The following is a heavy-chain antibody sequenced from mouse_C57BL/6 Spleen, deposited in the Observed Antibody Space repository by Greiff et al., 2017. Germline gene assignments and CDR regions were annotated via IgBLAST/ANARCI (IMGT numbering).Heavy chain of an antibody. Sequence: DVLLQESVAELVRPGASVKLSCTASGFNIKNNYMHWVKQRPEQGLEWIGRIDPANGNTKYAPKFQGKATIPADTSSNTAYLQLSSLTTEDTAICCCARDYGSSYDYWGQGTTLTVSS. CDR3: ARDYGSSYDY. J-gene: IGHJ2*01. CDR2: IDPANGNT. CDR1: GFNIKNNY. V-gene: IGHV14-3*01. D-gene: IGHD1-1*01.